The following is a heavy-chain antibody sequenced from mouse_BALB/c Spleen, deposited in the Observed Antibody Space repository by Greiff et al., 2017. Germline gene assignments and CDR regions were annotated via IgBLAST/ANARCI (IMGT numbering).Heavy chain of an antibody. V-gene: IGHV1S22*01. D-gene: IGHD4-1*01. J-gene: IGHJ3*01. CDR2: IYPGSGST. CDR1: GYTFTSYW. Sequence: LKESGSELVRPGASVKLSCKASGYTFTSYWMHWVKQRHGQGLEWIGNIYPGSGSTNYDEKFKSKGTLTVDTSSSTAYMHLSSLTSEDSAVYYCTRSRTGTGFAYWGQGTLVTVSA. CDR3: TRSRTGTGFAY.